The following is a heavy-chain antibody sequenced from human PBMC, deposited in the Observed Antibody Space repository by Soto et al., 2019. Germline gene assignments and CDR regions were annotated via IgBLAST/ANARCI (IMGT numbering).Heavy chain of an antibody. Sequence: PGESLKISCAASGFTFSSYAMSWVRQAPGKGLEWVSAISGSGGSTYYADSVKGRFTISRDNSKNTLYPQMNSLRAEDTAVYYCAKDSHLSIAAPRGMDVWGQGTTVTVSS. D-gene: IGHD6-6*01. J-gene: IGHJ6*02. CDR3: AKDSHLSIAAPRGMDV. V-gene: IGHV3-23*01. CDR2: ISGSGGST. CDR1: GFTFSSYA.